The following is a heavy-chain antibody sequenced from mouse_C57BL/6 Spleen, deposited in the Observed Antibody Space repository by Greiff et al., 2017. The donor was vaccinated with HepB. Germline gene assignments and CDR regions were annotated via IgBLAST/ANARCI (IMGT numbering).Heavy chain of an antibody. J-gene: IGHJ4*01. CDR1: GYAFSSYW. CDR3: ARKGAYYGAMDY. Sequence: QVQLQQSGAELVKPGASVKISCKASGYAFSSYWMNWVKQRPGKGLEWIGQIYPGDGDTNYNGKFKGKATLTADKSSSTAYMQLSSLTSEDSAVYFCARKGAYYGAMDYWGQGTSVTVSS. V-gene: IGHV1-80*01. CDR2: IYPGDGDT. D-gene: IGHD1-1*01.